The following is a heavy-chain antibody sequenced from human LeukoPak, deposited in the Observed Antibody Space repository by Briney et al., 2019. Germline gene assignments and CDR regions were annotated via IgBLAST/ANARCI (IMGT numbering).Heavy chain of an antibody. CDR1: GYTFTGYY. CDR2: INPNSGGT. J-gene: IGHJ6*02. CDR3: ARGLTTYSYGSGYYYGMDV. Sequence: ASVKVSCKASGYTFTGYYMHWVRQAPGQRLEWMGWINPNSGGTNYAQKFQGWVTMTRDTSISTAYMELSSLRSEDTAVYYCARGLTTYSYGSGYYYGMDVWGQGTTVTVSS. D-gene: IGHD5-18*01. V-gene: IGHV1-2*04.